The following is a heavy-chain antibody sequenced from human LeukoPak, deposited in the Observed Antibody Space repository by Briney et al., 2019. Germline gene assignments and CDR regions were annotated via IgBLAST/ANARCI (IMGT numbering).Heavy chain of an antibody. D-gene: IGHD2-2*01. CDR1: GFTFTSSA. V-gene: IGHV1-58*01. J-gene: IGHJ4*02. CDR2: IVVGSGNT. Sequence: SVKVSCKASGFTFTSSAVQWVRQARGQRLEWIGWIVVGSGNTNYAQKFQERVTITRDMSTSTAYMELSSLRSEATAVYYCAAGYCSSTSCYPRGHRFDYWGQGTLVTVSS. CDR3: AAGYCSSTSCYPRGHRFDY.